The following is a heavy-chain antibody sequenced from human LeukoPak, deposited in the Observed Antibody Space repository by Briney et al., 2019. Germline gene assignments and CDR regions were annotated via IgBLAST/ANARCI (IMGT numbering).Heavy chain of an antibody. D-gene: IGHD2-2*01. J-gene: IGHJ4*02. CDR1: GGSFSGYY. V-gene: IGHV4-34*01. CDR3: ARVRQYCSSTSCYVGYIDY. Sequence: SETLSLTCAVYGGSFSGYYWSWIRQPPGKGLEWIGEINHSGSTNYNPSLKSRVTISVDTSKNQFSLKLSSVTAADTAVYYCARVRQYCSSTSCYVGYIDYWGQGTLVTVSS. CDR2: INHSGST.